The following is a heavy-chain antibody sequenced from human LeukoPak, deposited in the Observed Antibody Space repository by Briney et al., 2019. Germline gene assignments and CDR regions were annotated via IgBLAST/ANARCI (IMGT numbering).Heavy chain of an antibody. J-gene: IGHJ4*02. D-gene: IGHD6-19*01. Sequence: GASVKVSCEASGYTFTGYYMHWVRQAPGQGLEWMGWVNSNSGGTNYAQNFQDRVTMTRDTSISTAFMELTSLRSDDTAVYYCARWRYSSGWSPDDYWGQGTLVTVSS. CDR3: ARWRYSSGWSPDDY. V-gene: IGHV1-2*02. CDR1: GYTFTGYY. CDR2: VNSNSGGT.